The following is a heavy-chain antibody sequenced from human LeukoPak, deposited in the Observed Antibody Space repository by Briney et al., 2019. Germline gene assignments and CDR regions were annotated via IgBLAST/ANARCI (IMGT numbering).Heavy chain of an antibody. CDR2: ISYDGSNK. V-gene: IGHV3-30-3*01. CDR3: APRSGYDSH. D-gene: IGHD5-12*01. CDR1: GFTFSSYA. Sequence: PGGSLRLSCAASGFTFSSYAMHWVGQAPGKGLEWVAVISYDGSNKYYADSVKGRFTISRDNSKNTLYLQMNSLRAEDTAVYYCAPRSGYDSHWGQGTLVTVSS. J-gene: IGHJ4*02.